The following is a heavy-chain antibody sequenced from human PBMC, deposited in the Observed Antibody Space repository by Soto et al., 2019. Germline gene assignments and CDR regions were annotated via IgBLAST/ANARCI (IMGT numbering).Heavy chain of an antibody. Sequence: LSQTLSLTCAISGDSVSNNSAAWNWIRQSPSRGLEWLGRTYYRSKWYNDYAVSVKSRIIINPDTSKNQFSLQLNSVTPEDTAVYYCARERYGDYGRGTFDIWGQGTMVTVS. CDR3: ARERYGDYGRGTFDI. V-gene: IGHV6-1*01. CDR2: TYYRSKWYN. J-gene: IGHJ3*02. D-gene: IGHD4-17*01. CDR1: GDSVSNNSAA.